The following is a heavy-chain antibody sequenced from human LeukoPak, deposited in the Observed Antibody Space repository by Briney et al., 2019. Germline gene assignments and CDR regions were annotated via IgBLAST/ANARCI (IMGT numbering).Heavy chain of an antibody. CDR1: GGSFSGYY. CDR3: ARGRRQWLRAFDI. CDR2: INHSGST. Sequence: PSETLSLTCAVYGGSFSGYYWSWIRQPPGKGLEWIGEINHSGSTNYNPSLKSRVTISVDTSKNQFSLQLSSVTAADTAVYYCARGRRQWLRAFDIWGQGTMVTVSS. J-gene: IGHJ3*02. D-gene: IGHD6-19*01. V-gene: IGHV4-34*01.